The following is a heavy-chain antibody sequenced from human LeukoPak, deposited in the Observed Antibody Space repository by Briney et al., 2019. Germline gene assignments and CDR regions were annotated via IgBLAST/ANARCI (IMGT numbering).Heavy chain of an antibody. V-gene: IGHV3-30-3*01. D-gene: IGHD3-3*01. CDR1: GFTFSSYA. CDR3: ASPFWSGFPENYYYYGMDV. Sequence: GGSLRLSCAASGFTFSSYAMHWVRQAPGKGLEWVAVISFDGRNKSYADSVKGRFTISRDNSKNTLYLQMNSLRAEDTAVYYCASPFWSGFPENYYYYGMDVWGQGTTVTVSS. CDR2: ISFDGRNK. J-gene: IGHJ6*02.